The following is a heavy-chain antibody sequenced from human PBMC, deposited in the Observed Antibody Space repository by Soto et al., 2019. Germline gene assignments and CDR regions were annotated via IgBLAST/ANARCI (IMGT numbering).Heavy chain of an antibody. J-gene: IGHJ6*02. V-gene: IGHV3-48*02. CDR3: ARAQLTGGQWLKPDNTGYYYYYGMDV. CDR2: ISSSSSTI. CDR1: GFTFSSYS. D-gene: IGHD6-19*01. Sequence: PGGSLRLSCAASGFTFSSYSMNWVRQAPGKGLEWVSYISSSSSTIYYADSVKGRFTISRDNAKNSLYLQMNSLRDEDTAVYYCARAQLTGGQWLKPDNTGYYYYYGMDVWGQGTTVTVSS.